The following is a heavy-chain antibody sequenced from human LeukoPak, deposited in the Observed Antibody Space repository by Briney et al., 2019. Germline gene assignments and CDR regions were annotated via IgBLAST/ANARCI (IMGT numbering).Heavy chain of an antibody. J-gene: IGHJ4*02. Sequence: ASVKVSCKASGYTFTSYGISWVRQAPGQGLKWMGWISAYNGNTNYAQKLQGRVTMTTDTSTSTAYMELRSLRSDDTAVYYCARGHNDFWSGYTDYWGQGTLVTVSS. CDR2: ISAYNGNT. D-gene: IGHD3-3*01. CDR1: GYTFTSYG. V-gene: IGHV1-18*01. CDR3: ARGHNDFWSGYTDY.